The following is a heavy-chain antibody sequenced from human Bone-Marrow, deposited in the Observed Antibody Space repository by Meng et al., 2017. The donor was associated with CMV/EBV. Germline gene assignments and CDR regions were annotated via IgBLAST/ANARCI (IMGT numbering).Heavy chain of an antibody. CDR3: ARDRYQLLNNYYYYGMDV. J-gene: IGHJ6*02. Sequence: GGSLRLSCAASGFTFSSYSMNLVRQAPGKGLEWVSSISSSSSYIYYADSVKGRFTISRDNAKNSLYLQMNSLRAEDTAVYYCARDRYQLLNNYYYYGMDVWGQGTTVTVSS. D-gene: IGHD2-2*01. V-gene: IGHV3-21*01. CDR1: GFTFSSYS. CDR2: ISSSSSYI.